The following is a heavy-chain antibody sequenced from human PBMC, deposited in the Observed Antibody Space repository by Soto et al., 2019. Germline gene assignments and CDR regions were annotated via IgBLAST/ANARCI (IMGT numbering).Heavy chain of an antibody. CDR2: LSGSGGSI. V-gene: IGHV3-23*01. CDR3: AKDRFSSSWSSDYYYYGMDV. J-gene: IGHJ6*02. Sequence: GGSLRLSCAASGFTFSSYAMSWVRQAPGKGLEWVSTLSGSGGSIYYPDSVKGRFTISRDNSKNTLYLQMNSLRAEDTAVYYCAKDRFSSSWSSDYYYYGMDVWGQGTTVTVS. D-gene: IGHD6-13*01. CDR1: GFTFSSYA.